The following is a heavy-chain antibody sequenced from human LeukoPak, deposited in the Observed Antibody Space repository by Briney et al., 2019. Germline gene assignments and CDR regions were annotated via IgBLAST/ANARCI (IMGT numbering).Heavy chain of an antibody. V-gene: IGHV1-69*13. Sequence: ASVKVSCKASGGTFSSYAISWVRQAPGQGLEWMGGIIPIFGTANYAQKFQGRVTITADESTSTAYMELSSLRSEDRAVYYCARAGIAAAGTLDYWGQGTLVTVSS. CDR3: ARAGIAAAGTLDY. D-gene: IGHD6-13*01. J-gene: IGHJ4*02. CDR2: IIPIFGTA. CDR1: GGTFSSYA.